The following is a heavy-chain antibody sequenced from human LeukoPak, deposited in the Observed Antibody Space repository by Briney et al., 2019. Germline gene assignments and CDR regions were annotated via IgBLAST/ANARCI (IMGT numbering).Heavy chain of an antibody. CDR2: INHSGST. CDR1: GGSFSGYY. Sequence: PSETLSLTCAVYGGSFSGYYWSWIRQPPGKGLEWIGEINHSGSTNYNPSLKSRVTISVDTSKNQFSLQLNSVTPEDTAVYYCARALYYYDSSGYQYYFDYWGQGTLVTVSS. D-gene: IGHD3-22*01. J-gene: IGHJ4*02. V-gene: IGHV4-34*01. CDR3: ARALYYYDSSGYQYYFDY.